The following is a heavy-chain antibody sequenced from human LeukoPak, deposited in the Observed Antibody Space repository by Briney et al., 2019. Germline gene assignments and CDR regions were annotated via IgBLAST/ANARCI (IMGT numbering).Heavy chain of an antibody. D-gene: IGHD3-16*02. J-gene: IGHJ5*02. CDR1: GGSISSGGYY. Sequence: SETLSLTCTVSGGSISSGGYYWSWIRQPPGKGLEWIGYIYHSGSTYYNPSLKSRVTISVDRSKNQLSLKLSSVTAADTAVYYCAASPEDYDYVWGSYRPGWFDPWGQGTLVTVSS. CDR2: IYHSGST. V-gene: IGHV4-30-2*01. CDR3: AASPEDYDYVWGSYRPGWFDP.